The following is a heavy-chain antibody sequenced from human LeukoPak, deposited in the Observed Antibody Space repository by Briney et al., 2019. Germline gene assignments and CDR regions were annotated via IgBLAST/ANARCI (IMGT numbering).Heavy chain of an antibody. CDR2: IIPIFGTA. J-gene: IGHJ4*02. D-gene: IGHD3-10*01. V-gene: IGHV1-69*01. CDR1: GGTFSSYA. Sequence: SVKVSCKASGGTFSSYAISWVRQAPGQGLEWMGGIIPIFGTANYAQKFQGRVTITADESTSTAYMELSSLRSEDTAVYYCGRDITMVRGHYFDYWGQGTLVTVSS. CDR3: GRDITMVRGHYFDY.